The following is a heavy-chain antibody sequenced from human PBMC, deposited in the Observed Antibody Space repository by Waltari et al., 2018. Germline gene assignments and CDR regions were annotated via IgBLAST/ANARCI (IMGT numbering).Heavy chain of an antibody. CDR1: GGSFSGYY. D-gene: IGHD2-2*02. Sequence: QVQLQQWGAGLLKPSETLSLTCAVYGGSFSGYYWSWIRQPPGKGLEWIGEINHSGSTNYNPSLKRRVTISVDTSKNQFSLKLSSVTAADTAVYYCARAHYCSSTSCYKNYYYYYGMDVWGQGTTVTVSS. CDR3: ARAHYCSSTSCYKNYYYYYGMDV. V-gene: IGHV4-34*01. J-gene: IGHJ6*02. CDR2: INHSGST.